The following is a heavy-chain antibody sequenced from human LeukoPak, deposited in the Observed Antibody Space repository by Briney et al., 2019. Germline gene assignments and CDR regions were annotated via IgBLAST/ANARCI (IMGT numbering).Heavy chain of an antibody. V-gene: IGHV5-51*01. D-gene: IGHD5-24*01. Sequence: GESLKISCKGSGYSFTNYWIDWVRQMPGKGLEWMGTIYPGDSDTRYSPSFQGQVTISADKSINTAYLQWSSLKASDTAMYYCARHGRERWLQSPADSWGQGPLVTVSS. CDR1: GYSFTNYW. CDR3: ARHGRERWLQSPADS. J-gene: IGHJ5*01. CDR2: IYPGDSDT.